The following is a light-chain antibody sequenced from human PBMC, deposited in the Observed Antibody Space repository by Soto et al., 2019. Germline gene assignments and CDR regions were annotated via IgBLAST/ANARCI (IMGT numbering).Light chain of an antibody. V-gene: IGKV3-20*01. CDR1: QSVSSSY. CDR2: GAS. CDR3: QQYGSSLLT. J-gene: IGKJ4*01. Sequence: DIVLTQSPGTLSLSPGERATLSCRASQSVSSSYLACYQQKPGQAPRLLIYGASSRATGIPDRFSGSGSGTDFTLTISRLEPEDFAVYYCQQYGSSLLTFGGGTKVDIK.